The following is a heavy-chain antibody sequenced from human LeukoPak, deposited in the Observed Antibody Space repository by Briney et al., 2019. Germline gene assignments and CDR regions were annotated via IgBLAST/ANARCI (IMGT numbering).Heavy chain of an antibody. CDR3: ARALYYDILTGLIPAYYYYYGMDV. CDR1: GYTFTSYG. V-gene: IGHV1-18*01. J-gene: IGHJ6*02. CDR2: ISAYNGNT. Sequence: ASVKVSCKASGYTFTSYGISWVRQAPGQGLEWMGWISAYNGNTNYAQKLQGRVTMTTDTPTSTAYMELRSLRSDDTAVYYCARALYYDILTGLIPAYYYYYGMDVWGQGTTVTVSS. D-gene: IGHD3-9*01.